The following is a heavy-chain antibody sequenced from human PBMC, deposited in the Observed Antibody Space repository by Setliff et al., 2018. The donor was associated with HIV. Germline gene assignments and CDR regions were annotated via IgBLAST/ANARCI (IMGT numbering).Heavy chain of an antibody. J-gene: IGHJ3*02. CDR1: GGSFSGYY. CDR2: INHSGST. CDR3: AGTGVYAGAFDI. D-gene: IGHD2-8*01. Sequence: SETLSLTCAVYGGSFSGYYWSWIRQPPGKGLEWIGEINHSGSTNYNPSLKSRVTISVDTSKDQFSLKLSSVTAADTAVYYCAGTGVYAGAFDIWGQGTMVTVSS. V-gene: IGHV4-34*01.